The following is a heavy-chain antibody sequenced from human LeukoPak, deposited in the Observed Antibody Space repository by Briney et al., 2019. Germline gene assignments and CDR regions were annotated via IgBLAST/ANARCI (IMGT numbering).Heavy chain of an antibody. D-gene: IGHD1-14*01. J-gene: IGHJ6*03. Sequence: PGGSLRLSCAASGFTFSSYWMNWVRQAPGKGLEWVSYISSSGSTIYYADSVKGRFTISRDNAKNSLYLQMNSLRAEDTAVYYCARDQAEYYYYYYMDVWGKGTTVTISS. CDR3: ARDQAEYYYYYYMDV. CDR2: ISSSGSTI. CDR1: GFTFSSYW. V-gene: IGHV3-48*04.